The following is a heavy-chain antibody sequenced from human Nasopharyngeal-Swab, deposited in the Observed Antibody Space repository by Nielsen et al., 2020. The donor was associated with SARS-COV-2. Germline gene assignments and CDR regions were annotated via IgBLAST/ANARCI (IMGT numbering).Heavy chain of an antibody. CDR3: AKEQQWLEGFDY. CDR2: IIPIFGTA. V-gene: IGHV1-69*13. CDR1: GGTFSSYA. Sequence: SVKVSCKASGGTFSSYAISWVRQAPGQGLEWMGGIIPIFGTANYAQKFQGRVTITADESTSTAYMELSSLRSEDTAVYYCAKEQQWLEGFDYWGQGTLVTVSS. J-gene: IGHJ4*02. D-gene: IGHD6-19*01.